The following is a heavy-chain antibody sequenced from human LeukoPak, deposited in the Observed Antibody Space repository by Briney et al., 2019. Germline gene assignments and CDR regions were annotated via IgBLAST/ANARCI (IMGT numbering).Heavy chain of an antibody. Sequence: GGSLRLSCVASGFMFNKYGMSWVRQAPGKGLEWVSVISGGGGRTYYGDSVKGRFTISRDNSKNTVYLQMNSLRAEDTAVYYCAKPAPHNTDYYYGVHFDYWGQGALVTVSS. J-gene: IGHJ4*02. D-gene: IGHD3-22*01. CDR2: ISGGGGRT. CDR1: GFMFNKYG. V-gene: IGHV3-23*01. CDR3: AKPAPHNTDYYYGVHFDY.